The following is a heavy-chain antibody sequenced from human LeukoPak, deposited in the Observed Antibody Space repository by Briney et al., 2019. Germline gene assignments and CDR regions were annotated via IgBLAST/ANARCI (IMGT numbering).Heavy chain of an antibody. CDR3: ARGRGYSYNGDY. V-gene: IGHV4-34*01. Sequence: SETLSLTCAVYGGSFSGYYWSWIRQPPGKGLEWIGEINHSGSTNYNPSLKSRVTISVDTSKNQFSLKLSSVTAADTAVYYCARGRGYSYNGDYWGQGTLVTVSS. CDR1: GGSFSGYY. J-gene: IGHJ4*02. D-gene: IGHD5-18*01. CDR2: INHSGST.